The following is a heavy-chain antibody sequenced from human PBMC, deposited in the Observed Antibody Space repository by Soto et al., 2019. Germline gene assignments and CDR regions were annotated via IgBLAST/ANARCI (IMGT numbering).Heavy chain of an antibody. D-gene: IGHD5-12*01. V-gene: IGHV4-30-2*01. CDR3: AAGGGLPRYY. CDR1: GGSISSGGYS. Sequence: QLQLQESGSGLVKPSQTLSLTCAVSGGSISSGGYSWSWIRQPPGKGLGWIGDIYHSGSTYYNPSLKSRVTISVDMSKNQFSLKLSSVTAADTAVYYCAAGGGLPRYYWGQGTLVTVSS. J-gene: IGHJ4*02. CDR2: IYHSGST.